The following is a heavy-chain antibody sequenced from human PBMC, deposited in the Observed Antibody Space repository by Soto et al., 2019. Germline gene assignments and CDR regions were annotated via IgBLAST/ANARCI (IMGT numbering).Heavy chain of an antibody. J-gene: IGHJ5*01. CDR3: XRWKYSYADLPGDWFDS. D-gene: IGHD3-16*01. CDR2: IYRSGST. V-gene: IGHV4-61*01. CDR1: GASLTSGSYY. Sequence: QVQLQESGPGLVRPSETLSLTCTVSGASLTSGSYYWSWVRQPPGKGLEWIAYIYRSGSTNYNPSLKSRATISVDTSKNQFSLRLTSVTPAXXAXXXXXRWKYSYADLPGDWFDSWGQGTLVTVSS.